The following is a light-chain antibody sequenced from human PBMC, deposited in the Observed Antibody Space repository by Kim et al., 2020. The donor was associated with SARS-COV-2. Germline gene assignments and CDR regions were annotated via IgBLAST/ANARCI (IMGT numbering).Light chain of an antibody. J-gene: IGKJ5*01. V-gene: IGKV3-15*01. CDR3: QQYNSWLIT. CDR1: QGIINN. Sequence: VSPGKRATPPCRASQGIINNLAWYQQKPGQAPRLLISGASTGATGIPARLSGSGSGTEFTLTISSLQSEDFAVYYCQQYNSWLITFGQGTRLEIK. CDR2: GAS.